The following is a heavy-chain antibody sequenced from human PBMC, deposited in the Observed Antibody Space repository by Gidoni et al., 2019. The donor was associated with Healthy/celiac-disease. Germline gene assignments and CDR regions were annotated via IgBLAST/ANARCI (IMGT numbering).Heavy chain of an antibody. J-gene: IGHJ2*01. D-gene: IGHD2-2*01. CDR1: GFTFSSYS. Sequence: EVQLVESGGGLVKPGGSLRLSCAASGFTFSSYSMNRVRQAPGKGLEWVSSISSSSSYIYYADSVKGRFTISRDNAKNSLYLQMNSLRAEDTAVYYCARDRCEYCSSTSSTFPGYWYFDLWGRGTLVTVSS. CDR3: ARDRCEYCSSTSSTFPGYWYFDL. CDR2: ISSSSSYI. V-gene: IGHV3-21*01.